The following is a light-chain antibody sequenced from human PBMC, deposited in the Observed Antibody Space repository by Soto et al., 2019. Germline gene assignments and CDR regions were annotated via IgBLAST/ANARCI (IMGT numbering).Light chain of an antibody. CDR1: QSISSY. Sequence: EVVLTQSPATLSLSPGERATLSCRASQSISSYLAWYQQRPGQAPRLLIYDASNRATGIPARFSGSGSGTDFTLTISSLEPEDIAIYYCQQRSNSPLTFGGGTEVEIK. V-gene: IGKV3-11*01. J-gene: IGKJ4*01. CDR3: QQRSNSPLT. CDR2: DAS.